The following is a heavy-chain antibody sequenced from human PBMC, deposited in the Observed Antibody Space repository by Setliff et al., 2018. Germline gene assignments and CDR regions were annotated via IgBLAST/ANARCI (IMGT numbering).Heavy chain of an antibody. CDR1: GFTFSSYR. D-gene: IGHD3-3*01. J-gene: IGHJ6*03. Sequence: PGGSLRLSCAASGFTFSSYRMNWVRQAPGKGLEWVSSISSSSSYIYYADSVKGRFTISRDNAKNSLYLQMNSLRAEDTAVYYCARAPSAATIGRRLGWFTDYYYYMYFWGKGTTVTVAS. CDR2: ISSSSSYI. V-gene: IGHV3-21*01. CDR3: ARAPSAATIGRRLGWFTDYYYYMYF.